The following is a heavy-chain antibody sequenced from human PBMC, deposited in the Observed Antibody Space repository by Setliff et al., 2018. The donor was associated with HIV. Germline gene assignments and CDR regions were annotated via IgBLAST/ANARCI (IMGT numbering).Heavy chain of an antibody. CDR2: INHRGST. CDR1: AGSFSGYY. V-gene: IGHV4-34*01. Sequence: SETLSLTCAVYAGSFSGYYWSWIRQPSGKGLEWIGEINHRGSTNYNPSLKSRVTISVDTSKNQFSLKLSSVTAADTAVYYCARGRRNEWELLLLAFDMWGQGTMVTVSS. CDR3: ARGRRNEWELLLLAFDM. D-gene: IGHD1-26*01. J-gene: IGHJ3*02.